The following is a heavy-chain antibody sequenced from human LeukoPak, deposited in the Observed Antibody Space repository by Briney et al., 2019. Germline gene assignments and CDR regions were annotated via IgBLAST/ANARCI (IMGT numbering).Heavy chain of an antibody. D-gene: IGHD3-10*01. V-gene: IGHV4-59*08. CDR3: ARGGSGSPWYFDY. Sequence: SETLSLTCTVSGGSITTYYWSWIRQPPGKELEWIGYFYYAGSTNYNPSLKSRVTISLDTSRNQFSLKVTTVTAADTAVYYCARGGSGSPWYFDYWGQGTLVTVSS. J-gene: IGHJ4*02. CDR1: GGSITTYY. CDR2: FYYAGST.